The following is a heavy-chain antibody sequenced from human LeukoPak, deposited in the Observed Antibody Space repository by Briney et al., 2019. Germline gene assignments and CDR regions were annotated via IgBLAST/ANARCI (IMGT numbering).Heavy chain of an antibody. J-gene: IGHJ4*02. CDR1: GGSFSGYY. V-gene: IGHV4-34*01. CDR2: INHSGST. Sequence: KPSETLSLTCAVYGGSFSGYYWSWIRQPPGKGLEWIGEINHSGSTNYNPSLKSRVTISVDTSKNQFSLELSSVTAADTAVYYCARGNIAARRWDYWGQGTLVTISS. D-gene: IGHD6-6*01. CDR3: ARGNIAARRWDY.